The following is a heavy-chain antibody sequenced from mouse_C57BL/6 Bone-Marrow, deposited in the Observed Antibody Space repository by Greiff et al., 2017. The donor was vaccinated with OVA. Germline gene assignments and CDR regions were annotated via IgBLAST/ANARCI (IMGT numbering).Heavy chain of an antibody. CDR3: ARHYYGSSYY. J-gene: IGHJ2*01. V-gene: IGHV5-6*01. CDR1: GFTFSSYG. D-gene: IGHD1-1*01. Sequence: EVKLMESGGDLVKPGGSLKLSCAASGFTFSSYGVSWVRQTPDKRLEWVATISSGGSYTYYPDSVKGRFTISRDNAKNTLYLQMSSLKSEDTAMYYCARHYYGSSYYWGQGTTLTVSS. CDR2: ISSGGSYT.